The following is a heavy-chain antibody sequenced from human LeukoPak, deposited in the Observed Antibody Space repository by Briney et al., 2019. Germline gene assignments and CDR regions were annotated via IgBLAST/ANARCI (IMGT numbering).Heavy chain of an antibody. CDR1: GGSISSGDYY. D-gene: IGHD4-17*01. Sequence: SETLSLTSTVSGGSISSGDYYWSWIRQPPGKGLEWIGYIYYSGSTYYNPSLKSRVTISVDTSKNQFSLKLSSVTAADTAVYYCARGHTVTEFDYWGQGTLVTVPS. J-gene: IGHJ4*02. CDR3: ARGHTVTEFDY. CDR2: IYYSGST. V-gene: IGHV4-30-4*01.